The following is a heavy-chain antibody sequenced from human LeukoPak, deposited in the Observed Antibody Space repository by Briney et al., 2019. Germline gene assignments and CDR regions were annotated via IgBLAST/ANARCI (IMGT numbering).Heavy chain of an antibody. CDR2: ISSSSTTI. CDR3: ARVYGDYGPFLDY. J-gene: IGHJ4*02. Sequence: GGSLRLSCRGSGFSISNYGMNWVRQAPGKGLEWVSYISSSSTTIYYADSVKGRFTISRDNAQNSLYLQMNSLRDEDTAVYYCARVYGDYGPFLDYWGQGTLVTVSS. V-gene: IGHV3-48*02. D-gene: IGHD4-17*01. CDR1: GFSISNYG.